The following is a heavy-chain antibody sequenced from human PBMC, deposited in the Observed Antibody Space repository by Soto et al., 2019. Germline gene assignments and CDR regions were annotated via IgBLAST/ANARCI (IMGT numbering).Heavy chain of an antibody. V-gene: IGHV5-51*01. J-gene: IGHJ4*02. D-gene: IGHD6-13*01. CDR3: ARHGYSSSWYLTDY. Sequence: ESLKISSKGSGYSCTSYGIGWVRPIPGKGLEWMGIIYPGDSDTRYSLSFQGQVTISADKSISTAYLQWSSLKASDTAMYYCARHGYSSSWYLTDYWGQGTLVTVSS. CDR2: IYPGDSDT. CDR1: GYSCTSYG.